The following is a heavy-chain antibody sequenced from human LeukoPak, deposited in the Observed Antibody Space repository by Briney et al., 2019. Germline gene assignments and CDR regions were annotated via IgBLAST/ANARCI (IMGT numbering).Heavy chain of an antibody. V-gene: IGHV3-7*01. J-gene: IGHJ4*02. CDR3: ARAGLLWFGESYFDY. CDR1: GFTISSNY. D-gene: IGHD3-10*01. CDR2: INQDGNEK. Sequence: GGSLRLSCAASGFTISSNYMSWVRQAPGKGLEWVANINQDGNEKYYVDSVKGRFTISRDNAKSSLYLQMNSLRAEDTAVYYCARAGLLWFGESYFDYWGQGTLVTVSS.